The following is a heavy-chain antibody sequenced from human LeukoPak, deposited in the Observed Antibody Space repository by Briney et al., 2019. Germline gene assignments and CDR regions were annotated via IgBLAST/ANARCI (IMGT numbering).Heavy chain of an antibody. D-gene: IGHD2-2*01. Sequence: SETLSLTCNVSGGAISSYYWSWIRQPAGKGLEWIGRIYTSGSTNYNPSLKSRVTMSVDTSKNQFSLKLSSVTAADTAVYYCARDIVVVPAENYYGMDVWGQGTTVTVSS. CDR1: GGAISSYY. CDR2: IYTSGST. J-gene: IGHJ6*02. CDR3: ARDIVVVPAENYYGMDV. V-gene: IGHV4-4*07.